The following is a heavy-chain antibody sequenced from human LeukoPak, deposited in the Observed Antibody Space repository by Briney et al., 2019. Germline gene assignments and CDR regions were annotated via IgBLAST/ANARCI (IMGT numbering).Heavy chain of an antibody. V-gene: IGHV3-30-3*01. J-gene: IGHJ4*02. D-gene: IGHD5-12*01. CDR2: ISYDGSNK. CDR3: ARAGDIVATIDAY. CDR1: GFTFSSYA. Sequence: GGSLRLSCAASGFTFSSYAMHWVRQAPGKGLEWVAVISYDGSNKYYADSVKGRFTISRDNSKNTLYLQMNSLRAEDTAVYYCARAGDIVATIDAYWGQGTLVTVSS.